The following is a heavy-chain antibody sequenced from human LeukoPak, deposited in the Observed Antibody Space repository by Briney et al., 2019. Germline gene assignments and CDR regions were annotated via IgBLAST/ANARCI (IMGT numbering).Heavy chain of an antibody. D-gene: IGHD3-22*01. CDR2: IKNDGST. Sequence: GGSLTLSCAASGFTFSTYWMHWVRQPPGKGLVWVSRIKNDGSTNYAHSVKGRFTISGDNSKNTLSLQMNSLRPEDTGVYYCARAPSEIGGYSPQYFRHWGQGTLVTVSS. V-gene: IGHV3-74*01. J-gene: IGHJ1*01. CDR1: GFTFSTYW. CDR3: ARAPSEIGGYSPQYFRH.